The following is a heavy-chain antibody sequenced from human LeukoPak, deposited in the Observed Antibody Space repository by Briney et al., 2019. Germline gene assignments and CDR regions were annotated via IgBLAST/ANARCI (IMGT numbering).Heavy chain of an antibody. V-gene: IGHV4-39*01. Sequence: PSETLSLTCTVSGGSISSSSYYWGWIRQPPGKGLEWIGSIYYSGSTYYNPSLKSRVTISVDTSKNQFSLKLSSVTAADTAVYYCASITIFGVVIPYYYYGMDVWDQGTTVTVSS. CDR3: ASITIFGVVIPYYYYGMDV. D-gene: IGHD3-3*01. CDR2: IYYSGST. CDR1: GGSISSSSYY. J-gene: IGHJ6*02.